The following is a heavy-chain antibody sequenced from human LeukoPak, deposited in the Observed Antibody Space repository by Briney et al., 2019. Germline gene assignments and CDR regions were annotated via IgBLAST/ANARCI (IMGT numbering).Heavy chain of an antibody. J-gene: IGHJ4*01. D-gene: IGHD6-13*01. Sequence: SETLSLTCIVSGGSLSNADYYWGWLRQAPGKGLEWIGSMFYGGTNHYNPSLKSRATISVDTSKNQFSLKLTSLTAPDAAIYYCARQLPTAAADTRGYFDYWGQGAVVTVSS. CDR2: MFYGGTN. V-gene: IGHV4-39*01. CDR3: ARQLPTAAADTRGYFDY. CDR1: GGSLSNADYY.